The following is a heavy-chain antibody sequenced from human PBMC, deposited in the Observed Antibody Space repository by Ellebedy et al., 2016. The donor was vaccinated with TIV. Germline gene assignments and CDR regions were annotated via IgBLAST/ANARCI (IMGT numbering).Heavy chain of an antibody. CDR3: ARERDASMASYYYYGMDV. J-gene: IGHJ6*01. V-gene: IGHV1-2*02. Sequence: AASVMVSCKASGYTFTAYYMHWVRQAPGQGLEWMGWTNPNSGGTNLPQKFQGRVTMTRDRSISTAYMELSRLRSDDTAVYYCARERDASMASYYYYGMDVWGQGTTVTVSS. CDR1: GYTFTAYY. D-gene: IGHD5-18*01. CDR2: TNPNSGGT.